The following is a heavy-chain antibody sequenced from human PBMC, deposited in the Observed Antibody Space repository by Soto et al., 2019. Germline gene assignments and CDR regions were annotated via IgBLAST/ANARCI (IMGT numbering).Heavy chain of an antibody. CDR3: AKDMMGIDF. D-gene: IGHD1-26*01. V-gene: IGHV3-9*01. CDR1: GSTFDVYP. CDR2: INWNSDSI. J-gene: IGHJ4*02. Sequence: EVQLVESGGGLLKPGRSLGPSCVAPGSTFDVYPMNWVRQAPGKGLEWVSGINWNSDSIGYADSVKGRFTISRDNAKNSLYLQMNGLRVEDTALYYCAKDMMGIDFWGQGTQVTVSS.